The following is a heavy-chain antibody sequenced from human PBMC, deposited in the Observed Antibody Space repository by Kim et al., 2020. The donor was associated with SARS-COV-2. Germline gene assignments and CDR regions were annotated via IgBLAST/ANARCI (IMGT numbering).Heavy chain of an antibody. CDR1: GYSVRDYY. CDR3: ARDSRPMTTVD. CDR2: ISYSGGT. V-gene: IGHV4-59*02. D-gene: IGHD4-17*01. Sequence: SETLSLTCSVSGYSVRDYYWKWIRQSPGKGLEWIGHISYSGGTNYNPSLKSRVTISLDTSKNEFSLKLRSVTAADTAVYYCARDSRPMTTVDWGPGTLVTVSS. J-gene: IGHJ4*02.